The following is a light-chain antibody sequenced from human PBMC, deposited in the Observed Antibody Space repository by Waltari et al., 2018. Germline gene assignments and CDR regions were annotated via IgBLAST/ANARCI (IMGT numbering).Light chain of an antibody. CDR1: QGVSSN. Sequence: EIVMTQSPATLSVSPGERATLSCRASQGVSSNLAWYQQKPGQAPRLLIYGASTRATGIPARFSGSGSGTEFTLTISSLQSEDFAVYYCQQYNNWPPRITFGQGTRLEIK. V-gene: IGKV3-15*01. CDR2: GAS. CDR3: QQYNNWPPRIT. J-gene: IGKJ5*01.